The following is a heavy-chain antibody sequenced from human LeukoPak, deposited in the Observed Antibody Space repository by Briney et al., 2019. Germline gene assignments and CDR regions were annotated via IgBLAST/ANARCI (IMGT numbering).Heavy chain of an antibody. CDR1: GFTSDDYT. V-gene: IGHV3-43*01. CDR3: AKNYDILTGSSMDV. Sequence: GGSLRLSCAASGFTSDDYTMHWVRQAPGKGLEWVSLISWDGGSTYYADSVKGRFTISRDNSKNSLYLQMNSLRTEDTALYYCAKNYDILTGSSMDVWGKGTTVTVSS. J-gene: IGHJ6*03. CDR2: ISWDGGST. D-gene: IGHD3-9*01.